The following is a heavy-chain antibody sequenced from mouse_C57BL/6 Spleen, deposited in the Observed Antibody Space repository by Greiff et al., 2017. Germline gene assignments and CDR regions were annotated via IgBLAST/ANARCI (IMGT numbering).Heavy chain of an antibody. CDR3: ARRYYGSSYGYFDV. D-gene: IGHD1-1*01. CDR2: ILPGSGST. Sequence: VQLQESGAELMKPGASVKLSCKATGYTFTGYWIEWVKQRPGHGLEWIGEILPGSGSTNSNEKFKGKATFTADTSSNTAYMQLSSLTTEDSAIYYCARRYYGSSYGYFDVWGTGTTVTVSS. CDR1: GYTFTGYW. V-gene: IGHV1-9*01. J-gene: IGHJ1*03.